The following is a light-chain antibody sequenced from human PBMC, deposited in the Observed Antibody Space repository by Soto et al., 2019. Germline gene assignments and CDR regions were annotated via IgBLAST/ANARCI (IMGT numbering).Light chain of an antibody. CDR1: QTVRNNY. CDR2: DAS. J-gene: IGKJ4*01. V-gene: IGKV3-20*01. CDR3: QQFSSYPLT. Sequence: EFVLTQSPGTLSLSPGERATLSCRASQTVRNNYLAWYQQKPGQAPRLLIYDASSRATGIPDRFSGGGSGTDLTITISRLEPEDCEVYDCQQFSSYPLTFGGGTKVDIK.